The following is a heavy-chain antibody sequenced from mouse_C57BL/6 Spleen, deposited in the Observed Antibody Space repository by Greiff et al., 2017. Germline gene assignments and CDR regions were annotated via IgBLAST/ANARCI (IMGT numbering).Heavy chain of an antibody. CDR3: ARHYGSSYEVYCDY. CDR2: IDPSDSYT. D-gene: IGHD1-1*01. CDR1: GYTFTSYW. Sequence: QVQLQQPGAELVMPGASVKLSCKASGYTFTSYWMHWVKQRPGQGLEWIGEIDPSDSYTNYNQKFKGKSTLTVDKSSSTAYMQLSSLTSEDSAVYYCARHYGSSYEVYCDYWGQGTTLTVSS. V-gene: IGHV1-69*01. J-gene: IGHJ2*01.